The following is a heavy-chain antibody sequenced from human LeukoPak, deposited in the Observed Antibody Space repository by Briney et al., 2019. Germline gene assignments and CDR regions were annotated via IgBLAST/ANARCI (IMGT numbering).Heavy chain of an antibody. J-gene: IGHJ5*02. Sequence: PSVTLSLTCTVSGGSISSYFWSWSRQPPGKGLEWIGYLTYSGITYYNPSLKSRVTISVDTSKNQFSLELSSVTAADTAVYYCARLWYTAYKGWLDPWGQGTLVTVPS. D-gene: IGHD5-18*01. V-gene: IGHV4-59*08. CDR3: ARLWYTAYKGWLDP. CDR1: GGSISSYF. CDR2: LTYSGIT.